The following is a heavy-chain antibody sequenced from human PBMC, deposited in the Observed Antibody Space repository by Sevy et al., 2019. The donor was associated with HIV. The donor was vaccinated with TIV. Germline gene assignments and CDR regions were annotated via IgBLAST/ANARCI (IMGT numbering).Heavy chain of an antibody. Sequence: GGSLRLSCAASGFTFSSYGMHWVRQAPGKGLEWVAVISYDGSNKYYADSVKGGFTISRDNSKNTLYLQMNSLRAEETAGYYCAKNLWFGEPPGYGMDVWGQGTTVTVSS. CDR3: AKNLWFGEPPGYGMDV. CDR2: ISYDGSNK. V-gene: IGHV3-30*18. D-gene: IGHD3-10*01. CDR1: GFTFSSYG. J-gene: IGHJ6*02.